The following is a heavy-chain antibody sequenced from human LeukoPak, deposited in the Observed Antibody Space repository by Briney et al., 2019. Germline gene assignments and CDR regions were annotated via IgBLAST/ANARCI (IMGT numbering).Heavy chain of an antibody. V-gene: IGHV3-48*03. CDR2: ISSSGSTI. D-gene: IGHD3-3*01. J-gene: IGHJ3*02. Sequence: PGGSLRLSCAASGFTFSSYEMNWVRQAPGKGLEWVSYISSSGSTIYYADSVKGRFTISRDNAKNSLYLQMNSLRAEDTAVYYCARDLYDFWSGYPLHAFDIWGQGTMVTVSS. CDR3: ARDLYDFWSGYPLHAFDI. CDR1: GFTFSSYE.